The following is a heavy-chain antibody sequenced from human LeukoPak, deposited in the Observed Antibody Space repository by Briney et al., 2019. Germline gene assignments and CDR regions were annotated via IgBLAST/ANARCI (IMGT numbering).Heavy chain of an antibody. J-gene: IGHJ4*02. D-gene: IGHD3-10*01. CDR1: GFIFSNYW. CDR2: IKTDGSDK. Sequence: PGGSLRLSCAASGFIFSNYWMSWVRQAPGKGPEWVGDIKTDGSDKYYVGSVKGRFTISRDNAKNSLYLQMNSLRAEDTAVYYCARDSLIQYGSGSYWGFDYWGQGILDTVSS. CDR3: ARDSLIQYGSGSYWGFDY. V-gene: IGHV3-7*03.